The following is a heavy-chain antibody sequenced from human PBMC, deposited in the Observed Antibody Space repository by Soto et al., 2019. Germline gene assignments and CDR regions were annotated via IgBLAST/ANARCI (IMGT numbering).Heavy chain of an antibody. J-gene: IGHJ4*02. CDR1: GGSISSYY. Sequence: PSETLSLTCTVSGGSISSYYWSWIRQPPGKGLGWIGYIYYSWSTNYHPSLKCRVTISVDTSKNQFSLKLSSVTAADTAVYYCAREFEQYYYDSSGYYYNTSYYFDYWGQGTLVTVSS. D-gene: IGHD3-22*01. V-gene: IGHV4-59*01. CDR2: IYYSWST. CDR3: AREFEQYYYDSSGYYYNTSYYFDY.